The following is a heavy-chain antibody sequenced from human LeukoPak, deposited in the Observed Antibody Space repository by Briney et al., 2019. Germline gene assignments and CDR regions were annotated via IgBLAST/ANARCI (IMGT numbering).Heavy chain of an antibody. CDR2: ISYDGSNK. Sequence: PGGSLRLSCAACGFTFSSYGMHWVRQAQGKGLEWVAVISYDGSNKYYADSVKGRFTISRDNSKNTLYLQMNSLRAEDTAVYYCAKLIGYCSSTSCYDFDYWGQGTLVTVSS. CDR3: AKLIGYCSSTSCYDFDY. V-gene: IGHV3-30*18. J-gene: IGHJ4*02. CDR1: GFTFSSYG. D-gene: IGHD2-2*01.